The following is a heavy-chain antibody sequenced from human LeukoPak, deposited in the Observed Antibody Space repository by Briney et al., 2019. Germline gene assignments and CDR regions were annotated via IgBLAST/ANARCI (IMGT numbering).Heavy chain of an antibody. CDR3: VRDFRSADY. CDR2: ICSGGTIT. Sequence: GGSLRLSCTASGFTFSNYCMHWVRQTPGKGLIWVSRICSGGTITNYADSVKGRFTISRDDAKNMMFLQMNSLRADDTAVYYCVRDFRSADYWGQGILVTVSS. CDR1: GFTFSNYC. V-gene: IGHV3-74*01. J-gene: IGHJ4*02.